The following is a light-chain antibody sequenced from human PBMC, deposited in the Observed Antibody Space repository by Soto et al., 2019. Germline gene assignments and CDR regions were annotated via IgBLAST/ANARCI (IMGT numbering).Light chain of an antibody. CDR1: QSVSSY. V-gene: IGKV3-11*01. CDR3: QQRNNWLYT. J-gene: IGKJ2*01. Sequence: EIVLTQSPATLSLSPGERATLSCRASQSVSSYLAWYQQKPGQAPRLLIYDASNRATGIPARFSGSGSGTDFTLANSSLEPEDFAVYDFQQRNNWLYTFGKGTKLEIK. CDR2: DAS.